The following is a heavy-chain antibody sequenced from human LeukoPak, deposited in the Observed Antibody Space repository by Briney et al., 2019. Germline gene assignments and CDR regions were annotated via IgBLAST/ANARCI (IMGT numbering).Heavy chain of an antibody. V-gene: IGHV3-23*01. CDR3: ATKKYYYFDY. J-gene: IGHJ4*02. CDR2: TVGSRPDT. D-gene: IGHD3-10*01. Sequence: GGSLRLSCAASGFSFSNYAMSWVRQTPGKGLEWVAATVGSRPDTYHADSVKGRFTVSRDNSRNTLYLQMNSLRAEDTAVYYCATKKYYYFDYWGQGTLVTVSS. CDR1: GFSFSNYA.